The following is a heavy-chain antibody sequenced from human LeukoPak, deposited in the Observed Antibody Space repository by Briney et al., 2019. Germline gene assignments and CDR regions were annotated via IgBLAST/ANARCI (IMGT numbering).Heavy chain of an antibody. CDR2: INPNNGAT. CDR1: GYTFSDYY. D-gene: IGHD3-22*01. Sequence: ASVKVSCKASGYTFSDYYMHWVRQAPGQGLEWMGWINPNNGATNYAQKFQGRFTMTRDTSISTAYMELSRLRSDDTAVYYCARVRIDYYDSRFRELDYWGQGTQVTVSS. CDR3: ARVRIDYYDSRFRELDY. J-gene: IGHJ4*02. V-gene: IGHV1-2*02.